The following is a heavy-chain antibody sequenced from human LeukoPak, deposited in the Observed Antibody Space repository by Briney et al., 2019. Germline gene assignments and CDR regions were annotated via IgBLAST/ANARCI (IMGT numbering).Heavy chain of an antibody. CDR3: AIDRSGLNWYFDL. V-gene: IGHV3-30*03. CDR1: GLTFSSYG. Sequence: GGSLRLSCAASGLTFSSYGMHCVRQAPGKGLEWVAIISYDGSNQYYTDSVKGRFTISRDNSKNTLYLQMNSLRAEDTAVYYCAIDRSGLNWYFDLWGRGTLVTVSS. J-gene: IGHJ2*01. CDR2: ISYDGSNQ. D-gene: IGHD6-19*01.